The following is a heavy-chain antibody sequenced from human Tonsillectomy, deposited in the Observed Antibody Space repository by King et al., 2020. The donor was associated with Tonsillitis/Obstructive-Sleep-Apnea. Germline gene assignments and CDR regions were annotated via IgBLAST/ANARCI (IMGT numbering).Heavy chain of an antibody. CDR1: GFTFSSYG. J-gene: IGHJ6*02. CDR3: AKGMGEARYYYYGMDV. Sequence: VQLVESGGGVVQPGRSLRLSCAASGFTFSSYGMHWVRQAPGKGLEWVAVISYDGSNKYYADSVKGRFTISRDNSKNTLYLQMNSLRAEDTAVYYCAKGMGEARYYYYGMDVWGQGTTVTVSS. CDR2: ISYDGSNK. V-gene: IGHV3-30*18. D-gene: IGHD3-16*01.